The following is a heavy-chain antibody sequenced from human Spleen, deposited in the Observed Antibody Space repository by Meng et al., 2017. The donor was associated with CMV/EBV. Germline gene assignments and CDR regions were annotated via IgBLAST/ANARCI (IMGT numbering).Heavy chain of an antibody. CDR1: GFTFSSYA. J-gene: IGHJ5*02. Sequence: ASGFTFSSYAMSWVRQAPGKGLEWGSAISGSGGSTYYADSVKGRFTISRDNSKNTLYLQMNSLRAEDTAVYYCAKGGTSGSYEFDPWGQGTLVTVSS. CDR2: ISGSGGST. V-gene: IGHV3-23*01. D-gene: IGHD1-26*01. CDR3: AKGGTSGSYEFDP.